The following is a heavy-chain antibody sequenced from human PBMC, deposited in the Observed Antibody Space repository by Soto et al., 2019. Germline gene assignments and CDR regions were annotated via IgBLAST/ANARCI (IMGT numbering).Heavy chain of an antibody. D-gene: IGHD2-2*02. CDR3: ARNSIYLWTGPDY. CDR2: IYYSGTT. Sequence: SETLSLTCTVSGGSISSGGYYWSWIRQHPGKGLEWIGYIYYSGTTYYNPSLKSRVTISVDTSKNQFSLKLNSVTAADTAVYYCARNSIYLWTGPDYWGQGTLVTVSS. CDR1: GGSISSGGYY. V-gene: IGHV4-31*03. J-gene: IGHJ4*02.